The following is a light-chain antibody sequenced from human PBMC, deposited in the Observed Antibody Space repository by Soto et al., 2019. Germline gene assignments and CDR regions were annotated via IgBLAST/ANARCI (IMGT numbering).Light chain of an antibody. CDR2: AAS. Sequence: DIPMTQSPSSLSASVGDRVTITCRASQSISSHLNWFQQKPGKAPKLLIYAASSLQSGVPSRFSGSGSGTDFSLTISSLQPEDFATYYCQRSYGTPRTFGGGTKVEIK. V-gene: IGKV1-39*01. CDR3: QRSYGTPRT. CDR1: QSISSH. J-gene: IGKJ4*01.